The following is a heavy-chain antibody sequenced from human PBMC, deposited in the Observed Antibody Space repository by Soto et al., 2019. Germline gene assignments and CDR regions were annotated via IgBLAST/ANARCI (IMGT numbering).Heavy chain of an antibody. CDR3: AGPLRWSDY. Sequence: SETLSLTCAVYGGSFSGYYWSWIRQPQGKGLEWIGEVNHIGSTNYNPSLKSRVTISVDTSKNQFSLKLSSVTAADTAVYYCAGPLRWSDYWGQGTLI. D-gene: IGHD4-17*01. V-gene: IGHV4-34*01. CDR2: VNHIGST. CDR1: GGSFSGYY. J-gene: IGHJ5*01.